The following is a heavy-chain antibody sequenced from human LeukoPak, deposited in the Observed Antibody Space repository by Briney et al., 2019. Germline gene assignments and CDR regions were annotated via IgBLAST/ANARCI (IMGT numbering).Heavy chain of an antibody. CDR2: IRNDGGDK. J-gene: IGHJ4*02. V-gene: IGHV3-30*02. Sequence: GGSLRLSCVASGFTFRNYGMHWVRQAPGKGLEWVAFIRNDGGDKYYADSEKGRFTTSRDNSKNTFYMELSSLRTEDSATYYCIKDTNWAFDFWGQGTLVTVSP. D-gene: IGHD1-1*01. CDR3: IKDTNWAFDF. CDR1: GFTFRNYG.